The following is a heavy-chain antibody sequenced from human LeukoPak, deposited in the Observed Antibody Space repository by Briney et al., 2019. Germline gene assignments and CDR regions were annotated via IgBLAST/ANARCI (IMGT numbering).Heavy chain of an antibody. V-gene: IGHV3-30*02. CDR2: IRYDGSNK. Sequence: QPGGSLRLSCTASGFTFSSYGMHWVRQAPGKGLEWLAFIRYDGSNKYYADSVKGRFTISRDNSKNTLYLQMNSLRAEDTAVYYCAKGPGGYSSGWYFDYWGQGTLVTVSS. D-gene: IGHD6-19*01. J-gene: IGHJ4*02. CDR1: GFTFSSYG. CDR3: AKGPGGYSSGWYFDY.